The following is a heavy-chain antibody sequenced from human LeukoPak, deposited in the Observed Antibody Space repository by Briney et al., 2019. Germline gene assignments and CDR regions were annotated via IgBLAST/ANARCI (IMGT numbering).Heavy chain of an antibody. V-gene: IGHV3-30*18. CDR3: AKDHDGSGFYLGYFER. D-gene: IGHD2-15*01. J-gene: IGHJ4*02. CDR1: GFTFSSYG. CDR2: ISYDGNKN. Sequence: PGRSLRLSCAASGFTFSSYGMHWVRQGPGKGLQWVAIISYDGNKNKYADSVKGRFTTSRDNSKSTVYLQMSSLRAEDTAIYYCAKDHDGSGFYLGYFERWGQGALVTVSS.